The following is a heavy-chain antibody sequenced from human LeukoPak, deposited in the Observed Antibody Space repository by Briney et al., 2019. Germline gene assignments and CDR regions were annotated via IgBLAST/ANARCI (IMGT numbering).Heavy chain of an antibody. CDR1: GFTFSSYA. CDR2: ISTSGGNT. J-gene: IGHJ4*02. CDR3: AKDLDFWSGYYTGFDY. D-gene: IGHD3-3*01. V-gene: IGHV3-23*01. Sequence: PGGSLRLSCAASGFTFSSYAMSWVRQAPGKGLEWVSGISTSGGNTHYADSVKGRFTISRDNSKNTLYLQMNRLRAEDTAVYYCAKDLDFWSGYYTGFDYWGQGTLVTVSS.